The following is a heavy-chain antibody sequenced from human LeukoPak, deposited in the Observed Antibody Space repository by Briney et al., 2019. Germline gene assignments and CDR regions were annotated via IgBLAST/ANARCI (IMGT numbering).Heavy chain of an antibody. Sequence: GGSLILSCAASGFTFTSYSMNWVRQAPGKGLEWVSSISTDSSYIYYADSVKGRFTISRDNAKNSLYLQMNSLRVEDTAMYFCAKDIQLSTWGLGTMVTVSS. D-gene: IGHD5-24*01. CDR2: ISTDSSYI. CDR3: AKDIQLST. CDR1: GFTFTSYS. V-gene: IGHV3-21*04. J-gene: IGHJ3*01.